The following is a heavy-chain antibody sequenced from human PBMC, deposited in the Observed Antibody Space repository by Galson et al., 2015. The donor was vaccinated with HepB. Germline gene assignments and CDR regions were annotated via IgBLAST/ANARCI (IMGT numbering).Heavy chain of an antibody. D-gene: IGHD2-15*01. Sequence: SLRLSCAASGFTFNSYGVHWVRQAPGKGLEWVAIIYSDGSNKYYADSVKGRFTISRDDSKNTLYLQMNSLRAEDTAVYYCARELGCSGGSCYGAFHIWGQGTMVTVSS. CDR1: GFTFNSYG. CDR3: ARELGCSGGSCYGAFHI. CDR2: IYSDGSNK. V-gene: IGHV3-33*01. J-gene: IGHJ3*02.